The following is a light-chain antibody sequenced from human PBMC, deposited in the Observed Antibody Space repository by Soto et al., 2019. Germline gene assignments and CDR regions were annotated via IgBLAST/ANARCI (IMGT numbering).Light chain of an antibody. CDR2: GAS. CDR1: QTISTRF. CDR3: QQYGGLPYT. J-gene: IGKJ2*01. Sequence: EIVLTQSPGTLSLSPGERATLSCMASQTISTRFVAWYQQKPGQAPRLLIYGASSRATGIPDRFSGSGSGTDFPLTISRLEPEDVAVSSCQQYGGLPYTFGQGTTLEIK. V-gene: IGKV3-20*01.